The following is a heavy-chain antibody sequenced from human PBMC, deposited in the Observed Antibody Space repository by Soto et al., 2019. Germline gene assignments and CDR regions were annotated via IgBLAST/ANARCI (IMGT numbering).Heavy chain of an antibody. CDR2: IYYGGST. Sequence: NLSETLSLTCTVSGGSISSGGYYWSWIRQHPGKGLEWIGYIYYGGSTYYNPSLKSRATISGDTSKNQFSLKLSSVTAADTAVYYCARGGYYYENSGQNAYDYWGQGILVTVSS. V-gene: IGHV4-31*03. CDR1: GGSISSGGYY. D-gene: IGHD3-22*01. CDR3: ARGGYYYENSGQNAYDY. J-gene: IGHJ4*01.